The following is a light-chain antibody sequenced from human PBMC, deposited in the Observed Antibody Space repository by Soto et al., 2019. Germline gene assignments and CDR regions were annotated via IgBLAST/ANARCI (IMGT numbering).Light chain of an antibody. Sequence: EIVMTQSPATLSVSPGERATLSCRASQSVSNNYLAWYQQKPGQAPRLLIYGASNRATGIPDRFSGSGSGTEFTLTISGLQPDDFATYYCQQYNSWTFGQGTKGDIK. V-gene: IGKV3D-15*01. CDR3: QQYNSWT. CDR2: GAS. J-gene: IGKJ1*01. CDR1: QSVSNN.